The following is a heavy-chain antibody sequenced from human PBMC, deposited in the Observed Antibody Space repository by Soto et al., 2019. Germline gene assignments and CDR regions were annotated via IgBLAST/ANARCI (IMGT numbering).Heavy chain of an antibody. V-gene: IGHV4-39*01. Sequence: KPSETLSLTCTVSGGSISSSSYYWGWIRQPPGKGLEWIGSIYYSGSTYYNPSLKSRVTISVDTSKNQFSLKLSSVTAADTAVYYCATRYSSSWVDYWGQGTLVTVSS. CDR2: IYYSGST. CDR1: GGSISSSSYY. D-gene: IGHD6-13*01. CDR3: ATRYSSSWVDY. J-gene: IGHJ4*02.